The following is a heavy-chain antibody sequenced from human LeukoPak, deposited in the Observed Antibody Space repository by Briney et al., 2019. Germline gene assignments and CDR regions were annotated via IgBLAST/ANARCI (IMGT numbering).Heavy chain of an antibody. V-gene: IGHV4-34*01. Sequence: SETLSLTCAVSGETFSGYYLSWIRQSPDKGLEWSGQINHNGSPAYNPSLKSRLTISVSSSKNQFSLELASVTAADTAVYYCARGRRPSVERQYTGGWYYFDYWGQGTLVTDSS. CDR2: INHNGSP. CDR3: ARGRRPSVERQYTGGWYYFDY. D-gene: IGHD6-19*01. J-gene: IGHJ4*02. CDR1: GETFSGYY.